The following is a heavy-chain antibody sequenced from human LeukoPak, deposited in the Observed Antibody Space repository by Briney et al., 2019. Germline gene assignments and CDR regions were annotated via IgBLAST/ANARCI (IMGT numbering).Heavy chain of an antibody. CDR1: GGSFSGYY. V-gene: IGHV4-34*01. Sequence: PSETLSLTCAVYGGSFSGYYWNWIRQPPGNGLEWIGENNHSGSTNYNPSLKSRVTISVDTSKNDFSLKLSSVTAADTAVYFCEQKTAYDILTGYYNERYFDYWGQRTLVTVSS. D-gene: IGHD3-9*01. CDR3: EQKTAYDILTGYYNERYFDY. J-gene: IGHJ4*02. CDR2: NNHSGST.